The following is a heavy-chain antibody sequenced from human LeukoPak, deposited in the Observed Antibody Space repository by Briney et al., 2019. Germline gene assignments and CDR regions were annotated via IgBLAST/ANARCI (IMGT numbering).Heavy chain of an antibody. CDR3: ARDRIAAAGIQVDY. J-gene: IGHJ4*02. D-gene: IGHD6-13*01. CDR2: INPNSGGT. V-gene: IGHV1-2*02. CDR1: GYTFTGYY. Sequence: GASVKVSCKASGYTFTGYYMHWVRQAPGQGLEWMGWINPNSGGTNYAQKFQGRVTMTRDTSISTAYMELSRLRSDDTAVYYCARDRIAAAGIQVDYWGQGTLVTVSS.